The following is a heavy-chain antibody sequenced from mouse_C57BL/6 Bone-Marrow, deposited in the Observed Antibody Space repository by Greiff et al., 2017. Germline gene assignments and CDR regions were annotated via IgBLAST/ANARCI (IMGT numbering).Heavy chain of an antibody. CDR2: IWWDDDK. J-gene: IGHJ4*01. D-gene: IGHD4-1*02. V-gene: IGHV8-8*01. Sequence: LKESGPGILQPSQTLSLTCYFSGFSLSTFGMGVGWIRQPSGKGLEWLANIWWDDDKYYDPALKSRLTITKDTSKNQVVLKIANVDTADTAKYYCARIVEGPTGTEYYAMDYWGQGTSVTVSA. CDR3: ARIVEGPTGTEYYAMDY. CDR1: GFSLSTFGMG.